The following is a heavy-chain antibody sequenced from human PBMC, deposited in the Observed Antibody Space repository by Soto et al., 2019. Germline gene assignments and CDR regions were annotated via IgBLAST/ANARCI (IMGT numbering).Heavy chain of an antibody. CDR1: GFTFDDYA. Sequence: EVHLVESGGGLVQPGRSLRLSCTASGFTFDDYAMHWVLQVPGKGLEWVSSISWNSGNIVYADSVKGRFTISRDSANNSLYLQMSSLRTEDTALYYCAKGAVTSIFGYFDYWGQGTLVTVSP. J-gene: IGHJ4*02. D-gene: IGHD3-3*01. CDR3: AKGAVTSIFGYFDY. CDR2: ISWNSGNI. V-gene: IGHV3-9*01.